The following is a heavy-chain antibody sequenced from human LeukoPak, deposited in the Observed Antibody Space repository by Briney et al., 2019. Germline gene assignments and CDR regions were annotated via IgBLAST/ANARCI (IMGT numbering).Heavy chain of an antibody. CDR2: ISGSGGST. CDR1: GFTFSSYA. V-gene: IGHV3-23*01. D-gene: IGHD6-13*01. Sequence: GGSLRLSCAASGFTFSSYATSRVRQAPGKGLEWVSAISGSGGSTYYADSVKGRFTISRDNSKNTLYLQMNSLRAEDTAVYYCAKDGYSSTYYFDYWGQGTLVTVSS. CDR3: AKDGYSSTYYFDY. J-gene: IGHJ4*02.